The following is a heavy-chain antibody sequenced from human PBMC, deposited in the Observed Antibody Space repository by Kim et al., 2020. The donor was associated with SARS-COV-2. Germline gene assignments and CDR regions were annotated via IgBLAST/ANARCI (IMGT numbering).Heavy chain of an antibody. Sequence: SETLSLTCAVYGGSFSGYYWSWIRQPPGKGLEWIGEINHSGSTNYNPSLKSRVTISVDTSKNQFSLKLSSVTAADTAVYYCARSYDSSGGPLWFDPWGQGTLVTVSS. CDR2: INHSGST. J-gene: IGHJ5*02. D-gene: IGHD3-22*01. CDR1: GGSFSGYY. V-gene: IGHV4-34*01. CDR3: ARSYDSSGGPLWFDP.